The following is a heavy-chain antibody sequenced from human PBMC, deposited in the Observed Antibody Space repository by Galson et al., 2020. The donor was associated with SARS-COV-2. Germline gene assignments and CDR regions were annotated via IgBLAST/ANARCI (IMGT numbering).Heavy chain of an antibody. D-gene: IGHD2-21*01. Sequence: SGPTLVKPTQPLTLTCTFSGFSLSASGEAVGWIRQPPGKPLEWLALIYWNDDKHYSPSLKSRLTVTKDTSKNQVVLTMTNVDPMDTATYYGTHSISIRSFDHWGQGTLVSVSS. J-gene: IGHJ4*02. CDR3: THSISIRSFDH. CDR2: IYWNDDK. V-gene: IGHV2-5*01. CDR1: GFSLSASGEA.